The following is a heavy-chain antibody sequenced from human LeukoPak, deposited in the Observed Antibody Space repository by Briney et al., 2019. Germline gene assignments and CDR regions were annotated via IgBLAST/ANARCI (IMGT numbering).Heavy chain of an antibody. D-gene: IGHD6-13*01. CDR3: ARSIAAARRPFDY. J-gene: IGHJ4*02. CDR2: INHSGST. Sequence: SETLSLTCAVYGGSFSGYYWSWIRQPPGKGLEWIGEINHSGSTNYNPSLKSRVTISVDTSKNQFSLKLSSVTAADTAVYYCARSIAAARRPFDYWGQETLVTVSS. V-gene: IGHV4-34*01. CDR1: GGSFSGYY.